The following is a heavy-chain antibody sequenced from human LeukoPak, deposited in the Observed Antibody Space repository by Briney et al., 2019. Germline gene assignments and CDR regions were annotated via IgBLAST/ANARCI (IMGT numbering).Heavy chain of an antibody. Sequence: SETLSLTCTVSGGSISSSSYYWGWIRQPPGKGLEWIGNTYYGGDTYYNPSLKSRVTISVDTSKDQFSLELNSVTAADTAVYYCAAAFDYWGQGILVTVSS. V-gene: IGHV4-39*01. J-gene: IGHJ4*02. D-gene: IGHD6-25*01. CDR3: AAAFDY. CDR2: TYYGGDT. CDR1: GGSISSSSYY.